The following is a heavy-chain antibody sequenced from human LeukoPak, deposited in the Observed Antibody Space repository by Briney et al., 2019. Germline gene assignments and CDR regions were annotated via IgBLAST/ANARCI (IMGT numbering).Heavy chain of an antibody. CDR3: ARDTSGYCSGGSCYDRGYYYYGMDV. CDR1: GFTFSSYG. V-gene: IGHV3-30*03. D-gene: IGHD2-15*01. CDR2: ISYDESNK. Sequence: GGSLRLSCAASGFTFSSYGMHWVRQAPGKGLEWVAVISYDESNKYYADSVKGRFTISRDNSKNALYLQMNSLRAEDTAVYYCARDTSGYCSGGSCYDRGYYYYGMDVWGQGTTVTVSS. J-gene: IGHJ6*02.